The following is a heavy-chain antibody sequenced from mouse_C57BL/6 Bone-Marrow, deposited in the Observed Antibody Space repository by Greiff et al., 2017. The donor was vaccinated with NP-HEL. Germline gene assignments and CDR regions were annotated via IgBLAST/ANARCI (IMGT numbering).Heavy chain of an antibody. CDR3: ARWLGYGNPGYAMDY. J-gene: IGHJ4*01. V-gene: IGHV1-64*01. D-gene: IGHD2-10*02. CDR1: GYTFTSYW. CDR2: IHPNSGST. Sequence: QVQLQQSGAELVKPGASVKLSCKASGYTFTSYWMHWVKQRPGQGLEWIGMIHPNSGSTNYNEKFKSKATLTVDKSSSTAYMQLSSLTSEDSAVYYCARWLGYGNPGYAMDYWGQGTSVTVSS.